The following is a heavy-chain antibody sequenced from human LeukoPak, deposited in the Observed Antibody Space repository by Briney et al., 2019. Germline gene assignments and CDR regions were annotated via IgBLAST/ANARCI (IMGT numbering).Heavy chain of an antibody. J-gene: IGHJ4*02. CDR3: ARDKSSGYYYFDY. Sequence: GGSLRLSCAASGFTFSSYAMSWVRQAPGKGLEWVSAINTPGGSTYYADSVKGRFTISRDNSKNTLYLQMNSLRAEDTALYYCARDKSSGYYYFDYWGQGTLVXVSS. V-gene: IGHV3-23*01. D-gene: IGHD3-22*01. CDR1: GFTFSSYA. CDR2: INTPGGST.